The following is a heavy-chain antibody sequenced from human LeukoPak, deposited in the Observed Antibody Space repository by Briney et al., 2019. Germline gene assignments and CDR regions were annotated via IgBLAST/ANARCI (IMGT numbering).Heavy chain of an antibody. J-gene: IGHJ2*01. CDR1: GYSISSGYN. D-gene: IGHD3-3*01. Sequence: SETLSLTCTVSGYSISSGYNWGWIRQPPGKGLEWIGSIHDSGSTHYNPSLKSRVTKSLDTSKNRFSLQLSSVTAADTAVYYCVRGVDFWSGYPPWYFDLWGRGTLVTVSS. V-gene: IGHV4-38-2*02. CDR2: IHDSGST. CDR3: VRGVDFWSGYPPWYFDL.